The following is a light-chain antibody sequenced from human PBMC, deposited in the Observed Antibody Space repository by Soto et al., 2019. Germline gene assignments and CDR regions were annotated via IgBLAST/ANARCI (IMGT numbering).Light chain of an antibody. CDR3: SPYTSSSTV. J-gene: IGLJ1*01. CDR1: SSDVGGYNY. V-gene: IGLV2-14*01. CDR2: EVS. Sequence: HSALTQPASVSGSPGQSITISCTGTSSDVGGYNYVSWYQQHPGKAPKLMIYEVSNRPSGVSNRFSGSKSGNTASLTISGLQAEDEADYYCSPYTSSSTVFGTGTKVTVL.